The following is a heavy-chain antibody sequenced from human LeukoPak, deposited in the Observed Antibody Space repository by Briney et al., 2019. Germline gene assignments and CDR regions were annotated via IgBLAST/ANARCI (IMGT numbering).Heavy chain of an antibody. D-gene: IGHD4-23*01. CDR2: IKQDGSEE. J-gene: IGHJ4*02. V-gene: IGHV3-7*01. CDR3: ARDYGGSSPFDY. CDR1: GFTFSNYW. Sequence: GGSLRLSCAASGFTFSNYWMTWLRQAPGKGLEWVANIKQDGSEEYYVGSVKGRFTISRDNAMNSLYLQMNSLRAEDTAVYYCARDYGGSSPFDYWGQGTLVTVSS.